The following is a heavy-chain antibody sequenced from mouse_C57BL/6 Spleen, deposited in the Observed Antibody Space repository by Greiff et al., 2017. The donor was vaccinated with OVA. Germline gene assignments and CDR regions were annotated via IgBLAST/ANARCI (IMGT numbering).Heavy chain of an antibody. D-gene: IGHD2-5*01. Sequence: EVQLQQSGPELVKPGASVKISCKASGYSFTGYYMNWVKQSPEKSLEWIGEINPSTGGTTYNQKFKAKATLTVDKSSSTAYMQLKSLTSEDSAIYYCARADSNYLYYYAMDYWGQGTSVTVSS. V-gene: IGHV1-42*01. J-gene: IGHJ4*01. CDR1: GYSFTGYY. CDR3: ARADSNYLYYYAMDY. CDR2: INPSTGGT.